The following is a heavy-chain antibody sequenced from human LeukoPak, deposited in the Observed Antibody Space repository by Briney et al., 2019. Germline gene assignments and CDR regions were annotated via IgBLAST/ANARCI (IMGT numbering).Heavy chain of an antibody. CDR1: GFTFDDYG. CDR3: ARAIPIRHTRDYYYYMDV. J-gene: IGHJ6*03. CDR2: INWNGGST. D-gene: IGHD2-2*02. V-gene: IGHV3-20*04. Sequence: GGSLRLSCAASGFTFDDYGMSWVRQAPGKGLEWVSGINWNGGSTGYADSVKGRFTISRDNAKNSLYLQMNSLRAEDTALYYCARAIPIRHTRDYYYYMDVWGKGTTVTVSS.